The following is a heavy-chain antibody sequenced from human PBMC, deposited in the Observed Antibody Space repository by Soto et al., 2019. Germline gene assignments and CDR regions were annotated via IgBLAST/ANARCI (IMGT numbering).Heavy chain of an antibody. CDR2: VYYSGTT. V-gene: IGHV4-39*07. CDR1: GGSISSSSYY. Sequence: SETLSLTCTVSGGSISSSSYYWAWVRQPPGKGLEWIGSVYYSGTTYYNPSLKSRVTISVDTSKNQFSLKLSSVTAADTAVYYCARPLYSYGPMDVWGQGTTVTVSS. J-gene: IGHJ6*02. D-gene: IGHD5-18*01. CDR3: ARPLYSYGPMDV.